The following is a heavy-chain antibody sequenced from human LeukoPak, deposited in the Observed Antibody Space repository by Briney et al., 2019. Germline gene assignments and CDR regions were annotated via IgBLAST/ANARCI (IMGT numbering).Heavy chain of an antibody. Sequence: SVKVSCKASGGTFSSYAISWVRQAPGQGLEWMGRIIPILGIANYAQKFQGRVTITADKSTSTAYMELSSLRSEDTAVYYCARGVRGVRGVIHYYYMDVWGKGTTVTVSS. D-gene: IGHD3-10*01. CDR2: IIPILGIA. CDR3: ARGVRGVRGVIHYYYMDV. J-gene: IGHJ6*03. V-gene: IGHV1-69*04. CDR1: GGTFSSYA.